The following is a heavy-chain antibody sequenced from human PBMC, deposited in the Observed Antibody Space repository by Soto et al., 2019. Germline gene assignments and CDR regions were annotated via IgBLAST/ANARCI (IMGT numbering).Heavy chain of an antibody. V-gene: IGHV3-30-3*01. CDR2: ISSDGSNN. D-gene: IGHD2-15*01. Sequence: QVQLVESGGGVVQPGRSLRLSCAASGFTFSSYAMHWVRQAPGKGLEWVAVISSDGSNNYYADSVKGRFTISRDNSKNTLYLQMNSLRDEDTALYYCARFKGCSGGSCYAYFDYWGQGTLVTVSS. CDR1: GFTFSSYA. J-gene: IGHJ4*02. CDR3: ARFKGCSGGSCYAYFDY.